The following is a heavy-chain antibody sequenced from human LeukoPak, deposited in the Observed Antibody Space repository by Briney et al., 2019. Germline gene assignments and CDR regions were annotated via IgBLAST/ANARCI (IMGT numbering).Heavy chain of an antibody. Sequence: SETLSLTCTVSGGSISSSSYYWGWIRQPPGKGLEWIGSIYYSGSTYYNPSLKSRVTISVDTSKNQFSLKLSFVTAADTAVYYCARGTYSSSWYSWYFDLWGRGTLVTVSS. CDR3: ARGTYSSSWYSWYFDL. J-gene: IGHJ2*01. CDR1: GGSISSSSYY. V-gene: IGHV4-39*07. D-gene: IGHD6-13*01. CDR2: IYYSGST.